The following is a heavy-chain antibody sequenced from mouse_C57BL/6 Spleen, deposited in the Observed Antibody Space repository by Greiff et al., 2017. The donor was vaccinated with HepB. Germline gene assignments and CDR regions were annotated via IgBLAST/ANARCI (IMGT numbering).Heavy chain of an antibody. CDR3: ARPITTVVESGFAY. CDR2: ISGGGGNT. Sequence: EVQVVESGGGLVKPGGSLKLSCAASGFTFSSYTMSWVRQTPEKRLEWVATISGGGGNTYYPDSVKGRFTISRDNAKNTLYLQMSSLRSEDTALYYCARPITTVVESGFAYWGQGTLVTVSA. J-gene: IGHJ3*01. CDR1: GFTFSSYT. V-gene: IGHV5-9*01. D-gene: IGHD1-1*01.